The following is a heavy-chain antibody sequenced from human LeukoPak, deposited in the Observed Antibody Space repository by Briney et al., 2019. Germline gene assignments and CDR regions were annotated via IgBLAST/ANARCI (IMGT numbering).Heavy chain of an antibody. CDR2: ISRRRRYI. J-gene: IGHJ6*02. V-gene: IGHV3-21*01. Sequence: SGGSLRLSWAASGNTFSTYSMNWVRQAPGKGLEWVSSISRRRRYIYYAPSVKGPFTIPRDHAQNPLFLQMNSLRADDTAVYYCARDLFCSYGVCPVWGQGTTVTVSS. CDR3: ARDLFCSYGVCPV. CDR1: GNTFSTYS. D-gene: IGHD2-8*01.